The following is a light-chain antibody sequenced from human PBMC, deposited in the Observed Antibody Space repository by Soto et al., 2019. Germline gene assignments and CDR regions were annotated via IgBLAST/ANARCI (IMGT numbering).Light chain of an antibody. J-gene: IGKJ1*01. CDR3: QQYSDWRPQ. CDR1: HSVSSS. CDR2: GAS. V-gene: IGKV3-15*01. Sequence: EIVMTQSPATLSVSPGERATLFCRASHSVSSSLAWYQQKPGQAPRLLIHGASTRATGIPAGFSGSGSGTEFTPTISSLQSEDFAVYYCQQYSDWRPQFGQGTKVDIK.